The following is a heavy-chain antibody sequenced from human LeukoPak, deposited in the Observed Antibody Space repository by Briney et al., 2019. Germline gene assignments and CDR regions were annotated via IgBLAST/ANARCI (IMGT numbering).Heavy chain of an antibody. D-gene: IGHD4-17*01. CDR3: AAVYGATIRYFDY. V-gene: IGHV1-58*01. CDR2: IVVGSGNT. J-gene: IGHJ4*02. CDR1: GFTFTSSA. Sequence: EASVKVSCKASGFTFTSSAVQWVRQARGQRLEWIGWIVVGSGNTNYAQKFQERVTITRDMSTSTAYMELSSLRSEDTAVYYCAAVYGATIRYFDYWGQGTLVTVSS.